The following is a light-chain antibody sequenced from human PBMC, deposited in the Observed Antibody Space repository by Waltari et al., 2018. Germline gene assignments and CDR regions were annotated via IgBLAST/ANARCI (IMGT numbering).Light chain of an antibody. CDR2: KDS. Sequence: SYELTQPPSVSVSPGQTARIPCSGDALPKQYAFWYQQKSGQAPVLVIYKDSERRSGIPERFSGSTSGTTVTLTIRGVQAEDEAEYFCQSADSSGTMGVFGGGTKLTVL. CDR3: QSADSSGTMGV. V-gene: IGLV3-25*03. J-gene: IGLJ3*02. CDR1: ALPKQY.